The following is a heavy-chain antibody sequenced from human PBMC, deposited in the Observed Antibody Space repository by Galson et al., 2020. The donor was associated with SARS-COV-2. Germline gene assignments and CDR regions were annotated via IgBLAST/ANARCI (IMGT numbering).Heavy chain of an antibody. D-gene: IGHD3-22*01. J-gene: IGHJ6*03. Sequence: SVKVSCKASGGTFSSYAISWVRQAPGQGLEWMGGIIPIFGTANYAQKFQGRVTITADESTSTAYMELSSLRSEDTAVYYCARGSTYYYDSSGPFLASYYYYYMDVWGKGTTVTVSS. CDR3: ARGSTYYYDSSGPFLASYYYYYMDV. CDR2: IIPIFGTA. V-gene: IGHV1-69*13. CDR1: GGTFSSYA.